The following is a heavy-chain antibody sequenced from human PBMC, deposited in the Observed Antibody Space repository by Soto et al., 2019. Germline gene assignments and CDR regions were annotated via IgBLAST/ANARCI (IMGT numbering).Heavy chain of an antibody. V-gene: IGHV3-53*01. Sequence: LRLSCAASGFTVSSNYMSWVRQAPGKGLEWVSVIYSGGSTYYADSVKGRFTISRDNSKNTLYLQMNGLRAEDTAVYYCAREGERHCSGGSCYSGGMDVWGQGTTVTVSS. CDR2: IYSGGST. CDR1: GFTVSSNY. D-gene: IGHD2-15*01. J-gene: IGHJ6*02. CDR3: AREGERHCSGGSCYSGGMDV.